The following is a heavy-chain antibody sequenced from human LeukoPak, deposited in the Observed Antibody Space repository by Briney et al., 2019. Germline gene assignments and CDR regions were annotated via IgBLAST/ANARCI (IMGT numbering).Heavy chain of an antibody. J-gene: IGHJ4*02. V-gene: IGHV3-21*01. CDR3: ASQGKELDY. D-gene: IGHD3-10*01. Sequence: GGSLRLSCAASGFTFSSYSMNWVRQAPGKGLEWVSSISSSSSYIYYAGSVKGRFTISRDNAKNSLYLQMNSLRAEDTAVYYCASQGKELDYWGQGTLVTVSS. CDR2: ISSSSSYI. CDR1: GFTFSSYS.